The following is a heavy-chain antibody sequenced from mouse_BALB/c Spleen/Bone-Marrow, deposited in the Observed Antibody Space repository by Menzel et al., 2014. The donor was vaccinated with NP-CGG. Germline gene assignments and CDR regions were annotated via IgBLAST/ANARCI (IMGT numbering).Heavy chain of an antibody. V-gene: IGHV2-2*02. D-gene: IGHD2-3*01. Sequence: VMLVESGPGLVQPSQSLSITCTVSGFSLTSYGVHWVRQSPGKGLEWLGVIWSGGSTDYNAAFISRLGISKDNSKSQVFFKMNSLQANDTAIYYCARKGDGYAMDYWGQGTSVTVSS. J-gene: IGHJ4*01. CDR3: ARKGDGYAMDY. CDR2: IWSGGST. CDR1: GFSLTSYG.